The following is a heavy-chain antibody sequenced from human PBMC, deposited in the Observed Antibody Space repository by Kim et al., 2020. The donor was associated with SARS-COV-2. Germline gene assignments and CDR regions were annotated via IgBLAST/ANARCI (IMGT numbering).Heavy chain of an antibody. CDR2: IKSKTDGGTT. D-gene: IGHD6-19*01. V-gene: IGHV3-15*01. CDR3: TTDRGPSGWYGDKVFDY. CDR1: GFTFSNAW. J-gene: IGHJ4*02. Sequence: GGSLRLSCAASGFTFSNAWMSWVRQAPGKGLEWVGRIKSKTDGGTTDYAAPGKGRFTISRDDSKNTLYLQMNSLKTEDTAVYYCTTDRGPSGWYGDKVFDYWGQGTLGTVSS.